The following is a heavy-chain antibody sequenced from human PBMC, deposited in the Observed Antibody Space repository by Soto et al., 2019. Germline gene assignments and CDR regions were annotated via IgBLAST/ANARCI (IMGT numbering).Heavy chain of an antibody. CDR1: YASISCFY. CDR3: VRDGTKTLRDWFDP. D-gene: IGHD1-1*01. V-gene: IGHV4-4*07. CDR2: IYATGTT. J-gene: IGHJ5*02. Sequence: SEPLSLTYTFSYASISCFYYSWLRKSAGKGLEWIGRIYATGTTDYNPALQIRVMMSVDTSKKQVSLKLRSVSAVETAVYYCVRDGTKTLRDWFDPWGQGISVTVSS.